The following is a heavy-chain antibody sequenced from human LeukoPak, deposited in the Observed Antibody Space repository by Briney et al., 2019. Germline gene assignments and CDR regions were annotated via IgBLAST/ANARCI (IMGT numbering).Heavy chain of an antibody. D-gene: IGHD6-13*01. J-gene: IGHJ4*02. V-gene: IGHV3-53*01. CDR2: IHSGGNT. CDR1: GFIVSSSY. CDR3: AKTRPLDSSSWSHGDY. Sequence: GGSLRLSCAASGFIVSSSYMSWVRQAPGKGLEWVSVIHSGGNTYYADSVKGRFTISRDNSKNTLYLQMNSLRAEDTAVYYCAKTRPLDSSSWSHGDYWGQGTLVTVSS.